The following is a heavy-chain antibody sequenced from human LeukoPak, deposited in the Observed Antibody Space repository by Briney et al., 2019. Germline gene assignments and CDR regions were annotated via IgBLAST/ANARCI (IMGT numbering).Heavy chain of an antibody. CDR1: GFTFSSYE. D-gene: IGHD3-10*02. CDR2: ISSSGSTI. Sequence: PGGSLRLSCAASGFTFSSYEMNWVRQAPGKGLEWVSYISSSGSTIYYADSVKGRFTISRDNAKNSLYLQMNTLRPEDTAVYYCAKTASSSYFRELDYWGQGTLVTVSS. V-gene: IGHV3-48*03. J-gene: IGHJ4*02. CDR3: AKTASSSYFRELDY.